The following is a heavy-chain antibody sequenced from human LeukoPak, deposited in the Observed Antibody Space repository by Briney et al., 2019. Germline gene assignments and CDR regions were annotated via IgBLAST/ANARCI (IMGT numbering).Heavy chain of an antibody. J-gene: IGHJ6*03. CDR2: IIPIFGTA. CDR3: ARDSARRFLEWLPNAGYYYYYMDV. D-gene: IGHD3-3*01. CDR1: GGTFSSYA. Sequence: ASVKVSCKASGGTFSSYAISWVRQAPGQGLEWMGGIIPIFGTASYAQKFQGRVTITTDESTSTAYVELSSLRSEDTAVYYCARDSARRFLEWLPNAGYYYYYMDVWGKGTTVTVSS. V-gene: IGHV1-69*05.